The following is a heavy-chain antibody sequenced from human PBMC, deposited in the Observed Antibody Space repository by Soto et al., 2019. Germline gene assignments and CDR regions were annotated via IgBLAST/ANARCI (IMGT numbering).Heavy chain of an antibody. Sequence: QTLSLPCAISGDSVSSNSAAWNWIRQSPSRGLEWLGRTYYRSKWYNDYAVSVKSRITINPDTSKNQFSLQLNSVTPEDTAVYYRDRHRRHSRSWYNWFDPWGQGTLVTVSS. D-gene: IGHD6-13*01. J-gene: IGHJ5*02. CDR3: DRHRRHSRSWYNWFDP. V-gene: IGHV6-1*01. CDR2: TYYRSKWYN. CDR1: GDSVSSNSAA.